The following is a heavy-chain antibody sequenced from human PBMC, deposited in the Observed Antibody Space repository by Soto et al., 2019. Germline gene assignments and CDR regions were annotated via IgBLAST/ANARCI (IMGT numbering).Heavy chain of an antibody. V-gene: IGHV1-69*01. D-gene: IGHD6-13*01. J-gene: IGHJ5*02. Sequence: QVPLVQSGAEVKKPGSSVKVSCKASGGTFSSYAISWVRQAPGQGLEWMGGIIPIFGTANYAQKFQGRVTITAEESTSTAYMELSSLRSEDTAAHYCARLGTPYYSSSWGNWFDAWGQGTLVTVSS. CDR3: ARLGTPYYSSSWGNWFDA. CDR2: IIPIFGTA. CDR1: GGTFSSYA.